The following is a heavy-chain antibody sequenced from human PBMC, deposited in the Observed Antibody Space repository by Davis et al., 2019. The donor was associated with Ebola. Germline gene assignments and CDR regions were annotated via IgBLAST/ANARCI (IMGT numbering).Heavy chain of an antibody. V-gene: IGHV3-15*01. Sequence: GGSLRLSCAASGLSFSNAWMSWVRQAPGKGLEWVGRIKSKSDGGTADYGVFVKGRFTISREDSKNTVHLQMNSLKTEDTAVYYCTKGITMVRGIIKEVDYWGQGTLVTVSS. CDR2: IKSKSDGGTA. D-gene: IGHD3-10*01. J-gene: IGHJ4*02. CDR1: GLSFSNAW. CDR3: TKGITMVRGIIKEVDY.